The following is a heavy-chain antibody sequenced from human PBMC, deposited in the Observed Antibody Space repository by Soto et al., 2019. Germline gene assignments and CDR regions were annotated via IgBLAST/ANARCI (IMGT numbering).Heavy chain of an antibody. J-gene: IGHJ4*02. Sequence: QVQLVQSGAEVKKPESSVKVSCKAPGGTFSTYAISWVRQAPGQGLEWMGGFIPMFGTASYAQRFQDRVTIPADESTNTVYMKLSSLRSEDTAVYFCASGIQLWLRRINNGYSGWGQGTLVTVSS. CDR2: FIPMFGTA. CDR1: GGTFSTYA. CDR3: ASGIQLWLRRINNGYSG. V-gene: IGHV1-69*12. D-gene: IGHD5-18*01.